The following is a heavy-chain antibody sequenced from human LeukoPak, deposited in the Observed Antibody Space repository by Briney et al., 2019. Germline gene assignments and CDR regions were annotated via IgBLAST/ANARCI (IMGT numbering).Heavy chain of an antibody. Sequence: SETLSLTCTVSGGSISGYYWSWIGQPPGKGLEWIDYITYSGSTNYNPSLKSRVTMSVDTSKSQFSLRLSSVTAADTAVYYCARHGSSYSFDCWGQGTLVTVSS. D-gene: IGHD6-13*01. J-gene: IGHJ4*02. CDR3: ARHGSSYSFDC. CDR2: ITYSGST. V-gene: IGHV4-59*08. CDR1: GGSISGYY.